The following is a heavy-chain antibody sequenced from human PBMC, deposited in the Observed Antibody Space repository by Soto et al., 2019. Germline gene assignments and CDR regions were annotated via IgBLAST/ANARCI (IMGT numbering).Heavy chain of an antibody. CDR3: AREKSPTIFGVVMTSPFDY. Sequence: GGSLRLSCAASGFTFSSYAMHWVRQAPGKGLEWVAVISYDGSNKYYADSVKGRFTISRDNSKNTLYLQMNSLRAEDTAVYYCAREKSPTIFGVVMTSPFDYWGQGTLVTVSS. CDR2: ISYDGSNK. V-gene: IGHV3-30-3*01. J-gene: IGHJ4*02. CDR1: GFTFSSYA. D-gene: IGHD3-3*01.